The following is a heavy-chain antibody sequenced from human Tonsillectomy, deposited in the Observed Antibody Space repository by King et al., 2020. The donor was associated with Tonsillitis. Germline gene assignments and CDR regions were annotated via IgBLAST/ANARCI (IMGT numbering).Heavy chain of an antibody. CDR3: ARDEDCSGGSCYYYGMDV. CDR1: GFTFSDYY. CDR2: ISSSSSYT. J-gene: IGHJ6*02. V-gene: IGHV3-11*06. Sequence: VQLVESGGGLVKPGGSLRLSCAASGFTFSDYYMSWIRQAPGKGLEWVSYISSSSSYTNYADSVKGRFTISRDNAKNSLYLQMNSLRAEDTAVNYCARDEDCSGGSCYYYGMDVWGQGTTVTVSS. D-gene: IGHD2-15*01.